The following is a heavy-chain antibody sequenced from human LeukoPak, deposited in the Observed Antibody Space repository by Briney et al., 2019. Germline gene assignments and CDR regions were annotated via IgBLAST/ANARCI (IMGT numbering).Heavy chain of an antibody. CDR2: IIPTFGTA. CDR3: ARGIPNSGYDY. D-gene: IGHD5-12*01. CDR1: GGTFSSYA. J-gene: IGHJ4*02. Sequence: SVKVSCKASGGTFSSYAISWVRQAPGQGLEWMGRIIPTFGTANYAQKFQGRVTITTDESTSTAYMEPSSLRSEDTAVYYCARGIPNSGYDYWGQGTLVTVSS. V-gene: IGHV1-69*05.